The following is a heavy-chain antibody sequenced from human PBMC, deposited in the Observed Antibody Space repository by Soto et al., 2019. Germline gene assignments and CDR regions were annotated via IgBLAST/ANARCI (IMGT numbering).Heavy chain of an antibody. V-gene: IGHV3-74*01. CDR3: ARGAAATGYYYYMDV. J-gene: IGHJ6*03. Sequence: EVQLVESGGGLVQPGGSLRLSCAASGFTFSSYWMHWVRQAPGKGLVWVSRMNSDGSRTSYADSVKGLFTITRDNAKNTLYLQMNSLRAEDTAVYYCARGAAATGYYYYMDVWGKGTTVTVSS. CDR2: MNSDGSRT. D-gene: IGHD3-9*01. CDR1: GFTFSSYW.